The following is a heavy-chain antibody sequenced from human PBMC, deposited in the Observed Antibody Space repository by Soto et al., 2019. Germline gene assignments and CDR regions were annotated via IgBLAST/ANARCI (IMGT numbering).Heavy chain of an antibody. D-gene: IGHD3-16*01. V-gene: IGHV3-30*18. J-gene: IGHJ6*02. Sequence: PGGSLRLSCAASGFTFSSYDMHWVRQAPGKGLEWVAVISYDGSNKYYADSVKGRFTISRDNSKNTLYLQMNSLRAEDTAVYYCAKDAQYYDYGPNDYGMDVWGQGTTVTVSS. CDR3: AKDAQYYDYGPNDYGMDV. CDR1: GFTFSSYD. CDR2: ISYDGSNK.